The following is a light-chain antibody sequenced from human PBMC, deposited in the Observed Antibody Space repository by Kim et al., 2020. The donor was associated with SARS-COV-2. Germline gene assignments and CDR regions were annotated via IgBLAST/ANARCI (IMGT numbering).Light chain of an antibody. CDR3: SSYTSSSTLYV. Sequence: QSALTQPASVSGSPVQSLTISCTGTSSDVGGYNYVSWYQQHPGKAPKLMIYDVSKRPSGVSNRFSRSKSGNTASLTISGLQAEDEADYYCSSYTSSSTLYVFGTGTKVTVL. V-gene: IGLV2-14*01. J-gene: IGLJ1*01. CDR2: DVS. CDR1: SSDVGGYNY.